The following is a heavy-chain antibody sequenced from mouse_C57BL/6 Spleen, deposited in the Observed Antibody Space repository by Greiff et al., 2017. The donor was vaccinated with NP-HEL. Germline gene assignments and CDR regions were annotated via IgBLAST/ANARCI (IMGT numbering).Heavy chain of an antibody. CDR3: ERIFSYYAMDY. J-gene: IGHJ4*01. CDR1: GYTFTSYW. V-gene: IGHV1-55*01. Sequence: VQLQQPGAELVKPGASVKMSCKASGYTFTSYWITWVKQRPGQGLAWIGDIYPGSGSTNYNEKFKSKATLTVDTASSTAYMQLSSLTSEDSAVCYCERIFSYYAMDYWGQGTSVTVSS. CDR2: IYPGSGST.